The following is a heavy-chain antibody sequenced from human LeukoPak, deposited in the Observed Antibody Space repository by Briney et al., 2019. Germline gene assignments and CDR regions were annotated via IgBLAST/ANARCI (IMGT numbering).Heavy chain of an antibody. D-gene: IGHD3-10*01. Sequence: ASVKVSYKVSGYTLTYLSMLLLKQAPGKGLEWMGGFDPEDGETIYAQKFQGRVTMTEDTSTDTAYMELSSLRSEDTAVYYCATYSTLLLWFGELDYWGQGTLVTVSS. CDR2: FDPEDGET. J-gene: IGHJ4*02. V-gene: IGHV1-24*01. CDR1: GYTLTYLS. CDR3: ATYSTLLLWFGELDY.